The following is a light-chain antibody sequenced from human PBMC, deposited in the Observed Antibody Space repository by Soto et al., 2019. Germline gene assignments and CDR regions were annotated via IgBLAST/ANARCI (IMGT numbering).Light chain of an antibody. CDR3: QQYYTTPIT. Sequence: DIVMTQSPASLAVSLGERATINCKSSQNVLHHSNNKNYLTWYQQKPGQPPKLLIYWASTRESRVPDRFSGRGSGTAFSLTISSLQAEDLAVYYCQQYYTTPITFGQGTRLEIK. CDR2: WAS. CDR1: QNVLHHSNNKNY. J-gene: IGKJ5*01. V-gene: IGKV4-1*01.